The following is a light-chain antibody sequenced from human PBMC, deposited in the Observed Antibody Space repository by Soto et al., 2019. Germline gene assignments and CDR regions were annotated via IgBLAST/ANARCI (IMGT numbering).Light chain of an antibody. CDR3: QQYGSSAPIT. J-gene: IGKJ5*01. CDR2: GAS. CDR1: QSISRSY. Sequence: IVLTQSPRPLYLSPGERATLACRASQSISRSYLAWYQQKPGQAPRLLIYGASIRATGIPDRFSGSGSETDFTLTIRRLEPEDFALYYCQQYGSSAPITCGQGTRLAIK. V-gene: IGKV3-20*01.